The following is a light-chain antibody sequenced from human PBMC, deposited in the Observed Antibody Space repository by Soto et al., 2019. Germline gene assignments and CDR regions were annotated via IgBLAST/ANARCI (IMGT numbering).Light chain of an antibody. V-gene: IGKV3-11*01. CDR1: QSVSSTY. CDR3: QQRNVWPPVT. J-gene: IGKJ5*01. Sequence: EIVMTQSTATLSVSPVKRATLSCIAIQSVSSTYLAWYQQRPGQAPRLLVYGAFNRATGIPARFSGSGSGTDFTLTISSLETEDSAVYYCQQRNVWPPVTFGHGTRLEIK. CDR2: GAF.